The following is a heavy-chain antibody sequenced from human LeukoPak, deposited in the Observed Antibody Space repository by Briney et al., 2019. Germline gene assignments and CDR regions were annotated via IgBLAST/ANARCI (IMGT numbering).Heavy chain of an antibody. CDR3: ARTGPHNAYYQYHFDY. D-gene: IGHD3-16*01. J-gene: IGHJ4*02. CDR1: GGSISSYY. V-gene: IGHV4-59*01. CDR2: IYYSGSI. Sequence: SETLSLTCTVSGGSISSYYWSWIRQPPGKGLEWIGYIYYSGSINYNPSLKSRVTISVDTSKNQFSLRLSSVTAADTAVYFCARTGPHNAYYQYHFDYWGQGTLVTVSS.